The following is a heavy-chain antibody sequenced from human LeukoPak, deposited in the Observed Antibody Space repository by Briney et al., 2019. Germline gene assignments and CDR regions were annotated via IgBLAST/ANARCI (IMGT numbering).Heavy chain of an antibody. CDR2: VGGSGNST. D-gene: IGHD5-12*01. V-gene: IGHV3-23*01. Sequence: GGSLRLSCAASGFTFTSYAMSWVRQAPGRGLEWVSGVGGSGNSTYYADSVKGRFTISRDNSKNTLYLQMNSLRAEDTAVYYCAKDGYSGYDTPYYVDYWGQGTLVIVSS. J-gene: IGHJ4*02. CDR1: GFTFTSYA. CDR3: AKDGYSGYDTPYYVDY.